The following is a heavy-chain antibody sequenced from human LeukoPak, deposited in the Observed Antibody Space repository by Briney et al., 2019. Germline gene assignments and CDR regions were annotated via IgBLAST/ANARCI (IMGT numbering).Heavy chain of an antibody. CDR2: IYPGDSDT. V-gene: IGHV5-51*01. CDR1: GYSLTSYW. J-gene: IGHJ6*04. CDR3: ARHPSYYDILTGYHYYYGMDV. Sequence: GESLKISCKGSGYSLTSYWIGWVRQMPGKGLEWMGIIYPGDSDTRYSPSFQGQVTISADKSISTAYLQWSSLKASDTAMYYCARHPSYYDILTGYHYYYGMDVWGKGTTVTVSS. D-gene: IGHD3-9*01.